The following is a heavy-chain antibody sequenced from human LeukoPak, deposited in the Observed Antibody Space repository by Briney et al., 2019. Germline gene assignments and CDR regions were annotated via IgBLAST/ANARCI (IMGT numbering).Heavy chain of an antibody. CDR3: ARVLYGGTSPLNY. J-gene: IGHJ4*02. Sequence: GASVKVSCKASGYTFTSYDINWVRQATGQGLEWMGWMNPNSGNTGLAQKFQGRVTITRNTSISTAYMELRRLTAADAAVYYCARVLYGGTSPLNYWGQGTLVTVSS. CDR1: GYTFTSYD. CDR2: MNPNSGNT. D-gene: IGHD4-23*01. V-gene: IGHV1-8*03.